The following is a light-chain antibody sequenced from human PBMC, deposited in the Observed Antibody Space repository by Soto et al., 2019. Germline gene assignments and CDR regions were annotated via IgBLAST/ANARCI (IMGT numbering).Light chain of an antibody. V-gene: IGKV3D-20*01. CDR1: QSVSDSH. CDR2: EAS. J-gene: IGKJ1*01. CDR3: QQYGGSPPT. Sequence: EIVLTHSPAGLSWSPGESATLSGGARQSVSDSHGAWYQPKPGQAPRLLIYEASWSVTSIPDRFSGSGSGTDFTLTISRLEHEDFAVHFCQQYGGSPPTVGQGTKVDSK.